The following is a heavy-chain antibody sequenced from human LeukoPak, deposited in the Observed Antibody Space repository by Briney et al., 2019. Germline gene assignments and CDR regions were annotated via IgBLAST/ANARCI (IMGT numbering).Heavy chain of an antibody. D-gene: IGHD3-16*01. CDR3: AFSYDYVWGGSPYYFDY. Sequence: GGSLRLSCAASGFTFSSYAMSWVRQAPGKGLEWVSAISGSGGSTYYADSVKGRFTISRDNSKNTLYLQMNSLRAEDTAVYYCAFSYDYVWGGSPYYFDYWGQGTLVTVSS. V-gene: IGHV3-23*01. CDR1: GFTFSSYA. CDR2: ISGSGGST. J-gene: IGHJ4*02.